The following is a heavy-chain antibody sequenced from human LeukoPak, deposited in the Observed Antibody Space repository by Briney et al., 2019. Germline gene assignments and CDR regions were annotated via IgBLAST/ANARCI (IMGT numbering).Heavy chain of an antibody. CDR3: ARDVQGEQWLAYEPGYFDL. J-gene: IGHJ2*01. CDR1: GFTVSSNY. D-gene: IGHD6-19*01. Sequence: GGSLRLSCAASGFTVSSNYMSWVRQAPGKGLEWVSVIYSGGSTYYADSVKGQFTISGDNSKNTLYLQMNCLRAEDTAVYYCARDVQGEQWLAYEPGYFDLWGRGTLVTVSS. V-gene: IGHV3-53*01. CDR2: IYSGGST.